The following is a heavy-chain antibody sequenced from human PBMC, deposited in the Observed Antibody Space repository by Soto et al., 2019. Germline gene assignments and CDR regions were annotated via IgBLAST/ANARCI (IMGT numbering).Heavy chain of an antibody. V-gene: IGHV1-69*06. CDR3: ARGGSWYGDYDPNNNC. J-gene: IGHJ4*02. CDR1: RGTFISYA. Sequence: SVQVSCKASRGTFISYASSWVRQAPGQGLEGMGGIIPIFGTANYAQKFQGRVTITADKSTSTAYMELSSLRSEDTAVYYCARGGSWYGDYDPNNNCWGQGTLVTVSS. CDR2: IIPIFGTA. D-gene: IGHD4-17*01.